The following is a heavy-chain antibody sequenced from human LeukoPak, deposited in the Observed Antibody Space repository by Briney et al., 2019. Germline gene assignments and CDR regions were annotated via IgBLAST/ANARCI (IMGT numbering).Heavy chain of an antibody. CDR3: ARLRAWGAFDI. CDR1: GFTVSSNY. Sequence: GGSLRLSCAASGFTVSSNYMSWVRQAPGKGLEWVSVIYSGGSTYYADSVKGRFTISRDNSRNTLYLQMNSLRAEDTAVYYCARLRAWGAFDIWGQGTMVTVSS. J-gene: IGHJ3*02. V-gene: IGHV3-66*02. D-gene: IGHD4-17*01. CDR2: IYSGGST.